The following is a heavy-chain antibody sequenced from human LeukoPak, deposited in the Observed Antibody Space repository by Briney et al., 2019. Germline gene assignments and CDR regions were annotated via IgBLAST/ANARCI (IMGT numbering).Heavy chain of an antibody. J-gene: IGHJ4*02. D-gene: IGHD6-19*01. Sequence: ASVKVSCKASGYTFTSYGISWVRQAPGQGLEWMGWISAYNANTNNAQKLQGRVTMTTDTSTSTAYMELRSLRSDDTAVYYCARDLALSSGWLRGGDYWGQGTLVTVSS. V-gene: IGHV1-18*01. CDR3: ARDLALSSGWLRGGDY. CDR1: GYTFTSYG. CDR2: ISAYNANT.